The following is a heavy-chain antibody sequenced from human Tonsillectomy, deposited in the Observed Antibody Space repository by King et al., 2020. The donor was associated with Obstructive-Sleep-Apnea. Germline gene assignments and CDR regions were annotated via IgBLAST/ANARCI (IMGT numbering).Heavy chain of an antibody. CDR1: GYTFTSYY. Sequence: QLVQSGAEVKKPGASVKVSCKASGYTFTSYYMHWVRQAPGQGLEWMGIINPSGGSTSYAQKFQGRVTMTRDTSTSTVYMELSSLRSEDTAVYYCARGAGQQLPHNAADYWGQGTLVTVSS. D-gene: IGHD6-13*01. J-gene: IGHJ4*02. CDR2: INPSGGST. V-gene: IGHV1-46*01. CDR3: ARGAGQQLPHNAADY.